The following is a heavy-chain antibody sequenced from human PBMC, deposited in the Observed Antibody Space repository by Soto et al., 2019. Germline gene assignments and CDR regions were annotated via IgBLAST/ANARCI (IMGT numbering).Heavy chain of an antibody. D-gene: IGHD2-2*01. CDR2: IIPIFGTA. CDR3: ARSVLGYCSGTCCHAGPYNWIDP. J-gene: IGHJ5*01. V-gene: IGHV1-69*13. CDR1: GGTFSSYA. Sequence: RASVKVSCKASGGTFSSYAISWVRQAPGQGLEWMGGIIPIFGTANYAQKFQGRVTITADESTSTAYMELSSLRSEDTAVYYCARSVLGYCSGTCCHAGPYNWIDPRDQRTVVTVSS.